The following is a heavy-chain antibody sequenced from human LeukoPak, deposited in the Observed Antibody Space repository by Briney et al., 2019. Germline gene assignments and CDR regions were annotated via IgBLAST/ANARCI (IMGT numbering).Heavy chain of an antibody. D-gene: IGHD5-12*01. V-gene: IGHV3-7*01. CDR1: GFTFSSYW. CDR2: IKQDGSEK. CDR3: ARLGIVATITLYYFDY. J-gene: IGHJ4*02. Sequence: GGSLRLSCAASGFTFSSYWMSWVRQAPGKGLEWVANIKQDGSEKYYVDSVKGRFTISRDNAKKSLYLQMNSLRAEDTAVYYCARLGIVATITLYYFDYWGQGTLVTVSS.